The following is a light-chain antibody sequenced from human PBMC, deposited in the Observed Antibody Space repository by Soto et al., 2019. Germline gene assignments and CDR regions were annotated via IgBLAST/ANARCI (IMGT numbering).Light chain of an antibody. CDR2: ATS. Sequence: DTPMTKSPSSLSASVGDRDTIPCRASQSISTYLHWYQQKPGTAPKLLIYATSNLQSGVPSRFSGSGSGTDFTLTIYSLQPEDFATYYFQQDYSTPWTFCQGTKVDI. CDR1: QSISTY. J-gene: IGKJ1*01. CDR3: QQDYSTPWT. V-gene: IGKV1-39*01.